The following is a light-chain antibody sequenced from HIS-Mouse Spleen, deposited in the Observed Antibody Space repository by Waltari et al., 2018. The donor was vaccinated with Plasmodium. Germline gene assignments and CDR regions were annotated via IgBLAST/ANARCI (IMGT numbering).Light chain of an antibody. J-gene: IGLJ3*02. CDR1: SSNIGNNA. Sequence: QSVLTQPPSVSEAPRQRVTISCSGSSSNIGNNAVNWYQQLPGKAPKLLIYYDDRLPSGVSDRFSGSKSGTSASLAIRGLQSEDEADYYCAAWDDRLNGPVFGGGTKLTVL. CDR3: AAWDDRLNGPV. CDR2: YDD. V-gene: IGLV1-36*01.